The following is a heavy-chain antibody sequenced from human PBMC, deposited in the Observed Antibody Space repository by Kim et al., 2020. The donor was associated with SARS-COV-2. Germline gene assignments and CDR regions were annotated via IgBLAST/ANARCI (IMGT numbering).Heavy chain of an antibody. J-gene: IGHJ6*02. D-gene: IGHD3-10*01. CDR2: ISYSSTYI. V-gene: IGHV3-21*01. Sequence: GGSLRLSCAASGFTFSSYIMNWVRQTPGKGLEWVSSISYSSTYIYYADSVKGRFTISRDNAKNSLYLQMNSLGAEDTAVYYCARDRSLSPNPYGLDVWGQGTAVTVSS. CDR1: GFTFSSYI. CDR3: ARDRSLSPNPYGLDV.